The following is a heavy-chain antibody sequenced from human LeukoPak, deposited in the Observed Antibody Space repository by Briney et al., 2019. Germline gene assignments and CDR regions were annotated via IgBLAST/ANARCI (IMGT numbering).Heavy chain of an antibody. CDR2: IYSSGST. CDR1: GGSISTYY. D-gene: IGHD3-10*01. V-gene: IGHV4-4*07. CDR3: ARVGSETFGDYFDY. J-gene: IGHJ4*02. Sequence: SETLPLTCTVSGGSISTYYWSWIRQPAGKGLEWIGRIYSSGSTNYNPSLKSRLTMSVDTSENQFSLRLSSVTAADTAVYYCARVGSETFGDYFDYWGQGTLVTVPS.